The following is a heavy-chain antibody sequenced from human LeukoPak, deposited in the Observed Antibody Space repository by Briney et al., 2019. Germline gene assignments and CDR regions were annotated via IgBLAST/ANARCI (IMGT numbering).Heavy chain of an antibody. Sequence: GASVKVSCKASGYTFTSYDINWVRQATGQGLEWMGWMNPNSGNTGYAQKFQGRVTMTRNTSISTAYMELSSLRSEDTAVYYCARGRGIVGATEYYYYYMDVWGKGTTVTVSS. V-gene: IGHV1-8*01. J-gene: IGHJ6*03. CDR2: MNPNSGNT. CDR3: ARGRGIVGATEYYYYYMDV. CDR1: GYTFTSYD. D-gene: IGHD1-26*01.